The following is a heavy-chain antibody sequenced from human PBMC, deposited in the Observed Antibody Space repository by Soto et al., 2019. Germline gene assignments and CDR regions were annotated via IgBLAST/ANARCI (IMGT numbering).Heavy chain of an antibody. CDR1: VFTFSSFA. CDR2: INKSGGST. J-gene: IGHJ4*03. D-gene: IGHD1-1*01. Sequence: GSLRLSCAASVFTFSSFAMSWVRQAPGKGLEWVSTINKSGGSTYYADSVKGRFTISRDNSKNMLFLQINGLRAEDTAVYYCAKDPPTTGTTFDYWGQGTTVTVSS. CDR3: AKDPPTTGTTFDY. V-gene: IGHV3-23*01.